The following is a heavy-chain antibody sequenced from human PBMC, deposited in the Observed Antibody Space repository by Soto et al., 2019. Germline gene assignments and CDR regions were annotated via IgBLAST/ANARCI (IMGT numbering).Heavy chain of an antibody. J-gene: IGHJ4*02. Sequence: ASVKVSCKSSGYAFTGYYIHWVRQAPGQGLEWMGWINPNSGDTNYAQKFQGRVTMTRDTSFSTAYMELSSLRSDDTAVYYCAPTWGAPDPLDYWGQGTLVTVSS. V-gene: IGHV1-2*02. CDR3: APTWGAPDPLDY. CDR1: GYAFTGYY. D-gene: IGHD3-16*01. CDR2: INPNSGDT.